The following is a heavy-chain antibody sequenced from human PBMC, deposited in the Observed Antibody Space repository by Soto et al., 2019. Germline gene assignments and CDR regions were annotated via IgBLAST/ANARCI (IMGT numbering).Heavy chain of an antibody. V-gene: IGHV2-5*02. CDR3: AHRLGYCSGGSCYTNWFDP. J-gene: IGHJ5*02. CDR1: GFSLSTSGVG. CDR2: IYWDDDK. Sequence: SGPTLVNPTQTLTLTCTFSGFSLSTSGVGVGWIRQPPGKALEWLALIYWDDDKRYSPSLKSRLTITKDTSKNQVVLTMTNMDPVDTVTYYCAHRLGYCSGGSCYTNWFDPWGQGTLLTVSS. D-gene: IGHD2-15*01.